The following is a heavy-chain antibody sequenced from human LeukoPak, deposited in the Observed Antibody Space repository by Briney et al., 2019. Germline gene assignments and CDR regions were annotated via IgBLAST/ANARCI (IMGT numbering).Heavy chain of an antibody. CDR2: IYYSGST. Sequence: SETLSLTCTVSGGSISSGDYYWSWIRQPPGKGLEWIGYIYYSGSTYYNPSLKSRVTISVDTSKNQFSLKLSSVTAADTAVYYCARFYRYYDSSGYYLAAFDIWGQGTMATVSS. D-gene: IGHD3-22*01. J-gene: IGHJ3*02. CDR3: ARFYRYYDSSGYYLAAFDI. CDR1: GGSISSGDYY. V-gene: IGHV4-30-4*01.